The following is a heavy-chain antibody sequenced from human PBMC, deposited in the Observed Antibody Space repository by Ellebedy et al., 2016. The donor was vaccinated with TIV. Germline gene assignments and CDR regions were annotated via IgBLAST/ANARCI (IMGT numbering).Heavy chain of an antibody. V-gene: IGHV3-15*01. Sequence: GGSLRLXCAASGFTFSHAWMTWVRQAPGKGLEWVGRIKSKTDGGTTDYAAPVKGRFIISRDDSKNTLYLQMNSLKTDDTAVYHCTTLEDYSNYDGNFDYWGQGTLVTVSS. CDR2: IKSKTDGGTT. CDR1: GFTFSHAW. J-gene: IGHJ4*02. CDR3: TTLEDYSNYDGNFDY. D-gene: IGHD4-11*01.